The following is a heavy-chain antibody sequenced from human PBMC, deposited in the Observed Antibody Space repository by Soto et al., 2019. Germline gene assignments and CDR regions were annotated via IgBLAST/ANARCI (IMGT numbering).Heavy chain of an antibody. D-gene: IGHD6-19*01. CDR1: GFSLSTSGLG. CDR2: IYLNDAK. Sequence: QITLKESGPTLVRPTQTLTLTCTFSGFSLSTSGLGVGWIRQPPGKALEWLALIYLNDAKRYSPSLKARLTITKDTSNNQVVLTMTNMDPVDTATYYCAHRPSGWYLFDYWGQGTLVTASS. CDR3: AHRPSGWYLFDY. J-gene: IGHJ4*02. V-gene: IGHV2-5*01.